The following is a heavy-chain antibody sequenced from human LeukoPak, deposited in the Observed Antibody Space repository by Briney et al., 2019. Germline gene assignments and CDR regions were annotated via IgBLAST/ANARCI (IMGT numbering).Heavy chain of an antibody. V-gene: IGHV4-30-2*01. D-gene: IGHD3-10*01. CDR3: ARGRRGAKYNWFDP. CDR2: IYHSGST. J-gene: IGHJ5*02. Sequence: SETLSLTCAVSGGSISSGGYSWSWIRQPPGKGLEWIGYIYHSGSTYYNPSLKSRVTISVDRSKNQFSLKLSSVTAADTAVYYCARGRRGAKYNWFDPWGQGTLVTVSS. CDR1: GGSISSGGYS.